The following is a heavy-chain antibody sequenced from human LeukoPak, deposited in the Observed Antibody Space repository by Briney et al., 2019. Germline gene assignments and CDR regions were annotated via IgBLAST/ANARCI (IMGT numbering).Heavy chain of an antibody. CDR1: GGSISTYY. J-gene: IGHJ2*01. CDR3: ARLTGDPDWYFDL. V-gene: IGHV4-59*01. Sequence: SETLSLTCAVSGGSISTYYWSWIRQPPGKGLEWIGYIYYSGNTNYNPSLKSRVTISVDTSKNQFSLRLSSVTAADTAVYYCARLTGDPDWYFDLWGRGTLVTVSS. D-gene: IGHD7-27*01. CDR2: IYYSGNT.